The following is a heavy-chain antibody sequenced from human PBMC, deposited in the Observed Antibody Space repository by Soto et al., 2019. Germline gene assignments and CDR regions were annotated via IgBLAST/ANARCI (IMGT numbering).Heavy chain of an antibody. D-gene: IGHD3-16*01. V-gene: IGHV4-59*01. CDR1: GGSISSYY. Sequence: QVQLQESGPGLVKPSETLSLTCTVSGGSISSYYWSWIRQPPGKGLEWIGYIYYSGSTNYNPSLXSXAXIXXDTSKNQFSLKLSSVTAADTAVYYCARRWGMGFDYWGQGTLVTVSS. CDR3: ARRWGMGFDY. J-gene: IGHJ4*02. CDR2: IYYSGST.